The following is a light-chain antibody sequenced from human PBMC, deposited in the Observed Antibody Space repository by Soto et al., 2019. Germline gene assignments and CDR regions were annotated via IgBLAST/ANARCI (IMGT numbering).Light chain of an antibody. CDR2: GAS. CDR3: QKYESGPFT. V-gene: IGKV1-27*01. CDR1: QGINSS. J-gene: IGKJ3*01. Sequence: DVQMTQSPSSLSSSPGDRVTISCRASQGINSSLAWYQQKPGKDPQLLIYGASTLKSGVPSRFSGSGSGTDFTLTISRLQPEDLATYYCQKYESGPFTFGPGTKVEIK.